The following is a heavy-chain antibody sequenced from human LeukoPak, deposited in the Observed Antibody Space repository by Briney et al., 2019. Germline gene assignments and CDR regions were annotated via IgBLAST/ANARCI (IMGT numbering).Heavy chain of an antibody. Sequence: ASVKVSCKASGGTFSSYAISWVRQAPGQGLEWMGGIIPIFGTANYAQKFQGRVTITTDESTSTAYMELSSLRSEDTAVYYCAREDSTVVTGGPDYWGQGTLVTVSS. J-gene: IGHJ4*02. D-gene: IGHD4-23*01. V-gene: IGHV1-69*05. CDR2: IIPIFGTA. CDR3: AREDSTVVTGGPDY. CDR1: GGTFSSYA.